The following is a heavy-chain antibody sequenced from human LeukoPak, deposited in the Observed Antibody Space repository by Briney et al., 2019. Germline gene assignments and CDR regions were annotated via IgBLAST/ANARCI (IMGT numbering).Heavy chain of an antibody. CDR1: GDSITTYY. CDR2: IYTSGST. J-gene: IGHJ3*02. CDR3: ARGVPAAPPSDAFDI. V-gene: IGHV4-4*07. Sequence: PSGTLSLTCTVSGDSITTYYWSWVRQPAGKGLEWIGRIYTSGSTNYNPSLKSRVTMSVDTSKNQFSLKLSSVTAADTAVYYCARGVPAAPPSDAFDIWGQGTMVTVSS. D-gene: IGHD2-2*01.